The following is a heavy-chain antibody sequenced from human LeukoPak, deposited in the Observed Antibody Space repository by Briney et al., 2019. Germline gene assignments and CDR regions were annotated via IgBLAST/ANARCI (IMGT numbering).Heavy chain of an antibody. CDR1: GFIFGAYW. V-gene: IGHV3-74*01. CDR3: ARSQFDN. CDR2: IDGDGSTT. Sequence: GGSLRLSCEASGFIFGAYWMLWGRQAPGKGLVWVSRIDGDGSTTTYADSVKGRFTISRDNAKNTLYLQMNSLRAEDTAVYYCARSQFDNWGQGTLVTVSS. J-gene: IGHJ4*01.